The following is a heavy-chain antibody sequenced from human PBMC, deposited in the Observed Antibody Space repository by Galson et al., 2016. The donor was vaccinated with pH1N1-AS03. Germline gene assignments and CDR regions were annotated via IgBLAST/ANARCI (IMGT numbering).Heavy chain of an antibody. CDR2: IDPSDSYT. J-gene: IGHJ4*02. CDR1: GYSLTSYW. V-gene: IGHV5-10-1*01. CDR3: ARLGGGAESTMIVVVPESSEDY. D-gene: IGHD3-22*01. Sequence: QSGAEVKKPGESLRTSCKGSGYSLTSYWISWVRQMPGKGLEWMGRIDPSDSYTNYSPSFQGHVTISADKSISTAYLQWSSLKASDAAKYYCARLGGGAESTMIVVVPESSEDYWGQGTLVTVSP.